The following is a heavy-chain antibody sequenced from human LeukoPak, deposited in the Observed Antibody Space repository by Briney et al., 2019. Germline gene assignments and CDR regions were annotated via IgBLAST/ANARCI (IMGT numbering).Heavy chain of an antibody. D-gene: IGHD6-19*01. CDR3: ARAGIAVAGRAYYFDY. CDR1: GFTFSSYA. V-gene: IGHV3-30*04. CDR2: ISYDGSNK. Sequence: GGSLRLSCAASGFTFSSYAMHWVRQAPGKGLEWVAVISYDGSNKYYADSVKGRFTISRDNSENTLYLQMNSLRAEDTAVYYCARAGIAVAGRAYYFDYWGQGTLVTVSS. J-gene: IGHJ4*02.